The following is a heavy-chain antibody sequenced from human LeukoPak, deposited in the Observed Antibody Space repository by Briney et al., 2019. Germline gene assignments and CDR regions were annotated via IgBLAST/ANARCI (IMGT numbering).Heavy chain of an antibody. CDR1: GYTFTSYG. CDR3: AREVVVVPAAIPYGMDV. Sequence: GASVKVSCTASGYTFTSYGISWVRQAPGQGLEWMGWISAYNGNTNYARKLQGRVTMTTDTSTSTAYMELRSLRSDDTAVYYCAREVVVVPAAIPYGMDVWGKGTTVTVSS. J-gene: IGHJ6*04. CDR2: ISAYNGNT. V-gene: IGHV1-18*04. D-gene: IGHD2-2*01.